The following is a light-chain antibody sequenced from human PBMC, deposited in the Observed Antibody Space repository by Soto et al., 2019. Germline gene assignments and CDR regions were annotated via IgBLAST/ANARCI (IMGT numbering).Light chain of an antibody. CDR3: QQYNNWPPIT. J-gene: IGKJ5*01. CDR1: QSVSSK. Sequence: ELVMTQSPATLSVSPGERATLSCRASQSVSSKLAWYQQKPGQAPRLLIYGAYTRATGIPARFSGSGSGTEFTLTISSLQSEDFAVYYCQQYNNWPPITFGQGTRLEIK. V-gene: IGKV3-15*01. CDR2: GAY.